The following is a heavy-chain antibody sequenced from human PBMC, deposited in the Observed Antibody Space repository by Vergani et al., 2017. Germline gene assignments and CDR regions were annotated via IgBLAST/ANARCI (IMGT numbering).Heavy chain of an antibody. V-gene: IGHV1-3*01. CDR2: INAGNGNT. J-gene: IGHJ4*02. CDR1: GYTFTSYA. D-gene: IGHD5-18*01. CDR3: ASSQLWVLPFDY. Sequence: QVQLVQSGAEVKKPGASVKVSCKASGYTFTSYAMHWVRQAPGQSLEWMGWINAGNGNTKYSQKFQGRVTITRDTSASTAYMELSSLRSEDPAVYYWASSQLWVLPFDYWGQGTLVTVSS.